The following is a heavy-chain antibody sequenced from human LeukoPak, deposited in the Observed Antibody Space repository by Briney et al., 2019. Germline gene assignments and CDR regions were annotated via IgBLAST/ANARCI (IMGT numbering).Heavy chain of an antibody. V-gene: IGHV4-38-2*01. CDR2: IYHSGST. D-gene: IGHD6-6*01. CDR1: GYSISSGYY. Sequence: PSETLSLTCAVSGYSISSGYYWGWIRQPPGKGLEWIGSIYHSGSTYYNPSLKSQVTISVDTSKNQFSLKLSSVTAADTAVYYCASNEYSSSSVDYWGQGTLVTVSS. CDR3: ASNEYSSSSVDY. J-gene: IGHJ4*02.